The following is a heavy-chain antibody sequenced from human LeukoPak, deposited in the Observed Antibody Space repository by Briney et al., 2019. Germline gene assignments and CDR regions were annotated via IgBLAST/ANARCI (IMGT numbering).Heavy chain of an antibody. J-gene: IGHJ4*02. CDR2: IYTSGST. Sequence: SETLSLTCSVSGTSITPYSWSWIRQPPGRGLEWIGRIYTSGSTNYNPSLKSRVTMSVDTSKNQFSLKLSSVTAADTAVYYCARDEDYFDYWGQGTLVTVSS. V-gene: IGHV4-4*07. CDR1: GTSITPYS. CDR3: ARDEDYFDY.